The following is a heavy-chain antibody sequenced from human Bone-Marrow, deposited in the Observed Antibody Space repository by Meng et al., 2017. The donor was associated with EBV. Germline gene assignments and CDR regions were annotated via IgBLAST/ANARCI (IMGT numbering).Heavy chain of an antibody. V-gene: IGHV3-74*01. CDR3: ARSGTADDYGDYHRYFDY. CDR2: INGDDSST. D-gene: IGHD4-17*01. Sequence: EVQVVESGGGLVQLGGSLSLSCAGAGFTFSTYWMHWVRQAPGKGLVWVSRINGDDSSTNYADSVKGRFTISRDNAKNTLYLQMNSLRAEDTAVYYCARSGTADDYGDYHRYFDYWGQGTLVTVSS. CDR1: GFTFSTYW. J-gene: IGHJ4*02.